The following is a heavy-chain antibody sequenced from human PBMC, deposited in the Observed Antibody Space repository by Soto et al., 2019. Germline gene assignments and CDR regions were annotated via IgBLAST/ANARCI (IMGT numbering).Heavy chain of an antibody. J-gene: IGHJ3*02. V-gene: IGHV1-2*04. D-gene: IGHD5-12*01. CDR1: GYTFTGYY. Sequence: ASVKVSCKASGYTFTGYYMHWVRQAPGQGLEWMGWINPNSGGTNYAQKFQGWVTTTRDTSISTAYMELSRLRSDDTAVYYCARDQSSGYDFDAFDIWGQGTMVTVSS. CDR2: INPNSGGT. CDR3: ARDQSSGYDFDAFDI.